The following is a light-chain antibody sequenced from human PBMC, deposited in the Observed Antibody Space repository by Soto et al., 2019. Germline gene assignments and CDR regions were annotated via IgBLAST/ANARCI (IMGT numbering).Light chain of an antibody. J-gene: IGLJ1*01. V-gene: IGLV1-44*01. CDR1: SSNIGSHP. CDR3: ASWDNSLNGLYV. CDR2: GDN. Sequence: QSVLTQPPSASGTPGQRVSISCSGSSSNIGSHPVNWYQQLPGTAPKLLLYGDNQRPSGVPDRFSGSKSGTSASLAISGLQSGDEAHYYCASWDNSLNGLYVFGTGTKVTVL.